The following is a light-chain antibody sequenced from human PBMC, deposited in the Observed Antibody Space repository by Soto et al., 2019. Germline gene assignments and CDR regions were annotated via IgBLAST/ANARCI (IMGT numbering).Light chain of an antibody. CDR3: NSYRSSIIPVV. Sequence: QSVLTQPASVSGSPGQSITISCTGTSSDIGGYNYVSWYQQHPGKAPKLMIYGVSNRPSGVSGRFFGSKSGNTASLTISGLQPEDEADYYCNSYRSSIIPVVFGGGTKLTVL. CDR1: SSDIGGYNY. V-gene: IGLV2-14*01. J-gene: IGLJ2*01. CDR2: GVS.